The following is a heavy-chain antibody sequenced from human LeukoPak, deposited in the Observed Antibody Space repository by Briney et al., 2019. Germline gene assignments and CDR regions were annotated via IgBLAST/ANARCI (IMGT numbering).Heavy chain of an antibody. V-gene: IGHV3-30*18. D-gene: IGHD3-10*01. Sequence: PGRSLRPSCAASGFTFSSYGMHWVRQAPGKGLEWVAVISYDGSNKYYADSVKGRFTISRDNSKNTLYLQMNSLRAEDTAVYYCAKDFLWFGESYYFDYWGRGTLVTVSS. CDR1: GFTFSSYG. J-gene: IGHJ4*02. CDR3: AKDFLWFGESYYFDY. CDR2: ISYDGSNK.